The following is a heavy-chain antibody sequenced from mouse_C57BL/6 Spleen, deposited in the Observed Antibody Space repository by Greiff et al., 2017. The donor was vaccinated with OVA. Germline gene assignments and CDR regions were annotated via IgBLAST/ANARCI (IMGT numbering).Heavy chain of an antibody. CDR3: AQSNWVSYYFDY. CDR1: GYTFTSYW. J-gene: IGHJ2*01. Sequence: QVQLKQPGTELVKPGASVKLSCKASGYTFTSYWMHWVKQRPGQGLEWIGNINPSNGGTNYNEKFKSKATLTVDKSSSTAYMQLSSLTSEDSAVYYCAQSNWVSYYFDYWGQGTTLTVSS. D-gene: IGHD4-1*02. CDR2: INPSNGGT. V-gene: IGHV1-53*01.